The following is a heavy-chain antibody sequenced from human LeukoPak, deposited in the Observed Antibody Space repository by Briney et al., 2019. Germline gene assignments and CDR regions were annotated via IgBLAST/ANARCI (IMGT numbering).Heavy chain of an antibody. CDR3: ARGIAAAGNRWFDP. D-gene: IGHD6-13*01. V-gene: IGHV1-2*02. J-gene: IGHJ5*02. CDR1: GYTFTGYY. CDR2: INPNSGGT. Sequence: ASVKVSRKASGYTFTGYYMHWVRQAPGQGLEWMGWINPNSGGTNYAQKFQGRVTMTRDTSISTAYMELSRLRYDDPAVYYCARGIAAAGNRWFDPWGQGTLVTVSS.